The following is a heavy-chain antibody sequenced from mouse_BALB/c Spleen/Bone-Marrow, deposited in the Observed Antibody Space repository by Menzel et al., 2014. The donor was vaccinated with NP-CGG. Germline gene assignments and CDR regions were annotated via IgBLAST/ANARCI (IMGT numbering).Heavy chain of an antibody. Sequence: EVKLMDSGGVLVQPGGSRKLSCAASGFTFSSFGMHWVRQAPEKGLEWVAYISSGSSTIYYADTVKGRFTISRDNPKNTLFLQMTSLRSEDTAMYYCAREGDYGNYWYFDVWGAGTAVTVSS. J-gene: IGHJ1*01. D-gene: IGHD2-1*01. CDR1: GFTFSSFG. V-gene: IGHV5-17*02. CDR2: ISSGSSTI. CDR3: AREGDYGNYWYFDV.